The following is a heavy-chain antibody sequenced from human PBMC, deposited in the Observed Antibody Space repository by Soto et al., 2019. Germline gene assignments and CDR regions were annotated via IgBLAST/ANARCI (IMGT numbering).Heavy chain of an antibody. D-gene: IGHD3-3*01. Sequence: GGSLRLSCSASGFTFSSYEMNWVRQAPGKGLEWVSYISDSGRTIYYADSVKGRFTVSRDDAQNSVYLQMDSLRAEDTAVYYCARDLLHYDFWSGYSACFYYGMDVWGPGTTVTVSS. CDR1: GFTFSSYE. V-gene: IGHV3-48*03. J-gene: IGHJ6*02. CDR3: ARDLLHYDFWSGYSACFYYGMDV. CDR2: ISDSGRTI.